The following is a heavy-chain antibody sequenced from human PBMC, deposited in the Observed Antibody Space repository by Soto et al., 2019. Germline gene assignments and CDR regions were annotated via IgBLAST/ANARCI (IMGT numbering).Heavy chain of an antibody. J-gene: IGHJ6*02. D-gene: IGHD6-13*01. CDR2: IYYSGST. CDR1: GGSISSYY. CDR3: ATRNLPPAHQQQGDYYYGMDV. V-gene: IGHV4-59*12. Sequence: QVQLQESGPGLVKPSETLSLTCTVSGGSISSYYWSWIRQPPGKGLEWIGYIYYSGSTNYNPSLNRRVTTTVVDSSNHYSLMKISAATAETTAYYCATRNLPPAHQQQGDYYYGMDVWGQGTTVTVSS.